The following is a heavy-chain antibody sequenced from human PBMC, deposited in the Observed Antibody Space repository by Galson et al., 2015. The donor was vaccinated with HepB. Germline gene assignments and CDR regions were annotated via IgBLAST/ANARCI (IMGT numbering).Heavy chain of an antibody. CDR3: ARMPQWLISYFDY. J-gene: IGHJ4*02. V-gene: IGHV4-59*01. CDR2: IYYSGST. D-gene: IGHD6-19*01. Sequence: ETLSLTCTVSGGSISSYYWSWIRQPPGKGLEWIGYIYYSGSTNYNPSLKSRVTISVDTSKNQFSLKLSSVTAADTAVYYCARMPQWLISYFDYWGQGTLVTVSS. CDR1: GGSISSYY.